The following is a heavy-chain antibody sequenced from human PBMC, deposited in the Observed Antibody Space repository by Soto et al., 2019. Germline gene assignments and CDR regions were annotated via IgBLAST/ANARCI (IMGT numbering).Heavy chain of an antibody. V-gene: IGHV4-59*01. CDR3: ARGLGYCSXTSCPNMPPNYYYGMDV. CDR2: IYYSGST. CDR1: GGSISSYY. J-gene: IGHJ6*02. Sequence: SETLSLTGTVSGGSISSYYWSWIRQHPGKGLEWIGYIYYSGSTNYNPSLKSRVTISVDTSKNQFSLKLSSVTAADTAVYYCARGLGYCSXTSCPNMPPNYYYGMDVWGQGTTVSVSS. D-gene: IGHD2-2*01.